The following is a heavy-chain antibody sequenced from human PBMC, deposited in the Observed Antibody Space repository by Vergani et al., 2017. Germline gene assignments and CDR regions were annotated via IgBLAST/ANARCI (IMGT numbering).Heavy chain of an antibody. J-gene: IGHJ4*02. Sequence: QVQLQQWGAGLLKPSETLSLTCAVYGGSFSGYYWSWIRQPPGKGRGWMGEINNSGRTNYNPSPKSRVTIAVDTTKNQFSLKLGSVTAADTAVYYCAALTLSTVTIDYWGQGTLVTVSS. V-gene: IGHV4-34*01. CDR1: GGSFSGYY. CDR3: AALTLSTVTIDY. CDR2: INNSGRT. D-gene: IGHD4-17*01.